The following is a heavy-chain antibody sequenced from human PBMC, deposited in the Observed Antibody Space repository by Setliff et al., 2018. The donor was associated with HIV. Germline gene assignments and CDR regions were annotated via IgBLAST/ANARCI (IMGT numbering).Heavy chain of an antibody. V-gene: IGHV3-74*01. CDR2: INSDGSST. J-gene: IGHJ6*02. CDR1: GGSISRSSYY. CDR3: AKGTEWLRWPGGMDV. Sequence: LSLTCTVSGGSISRSSYYWGWIRQPPGKGLEWVSRINSDGSSTSYADSVKGRFTISRDNAKNTLYLQMNSLRAEDTAVYYCAKGTEWLRWPGGMDVWGQGTTVTVSS. D-gene: IGHD5-12*01.